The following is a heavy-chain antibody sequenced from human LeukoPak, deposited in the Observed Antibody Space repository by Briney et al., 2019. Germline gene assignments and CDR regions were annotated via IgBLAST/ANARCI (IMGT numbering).Heavy chain of an antibody. CDR1: GGSVSSGSYY. Sequence: SETLSLTCTVSGGSVSSGSYYWSWIRQPAGKGLEWIGRIYTSGSTNYNPSLKSRVTMSVDTSKNQFSLKLSSVTAADTAVYYCARDHRGTIDYWGQGTLVTVSS. CDR2: IYTSGST. V-gene: IGHV4-61*02. D-gene: IGHD3-10*01. J-gene: IGHJ4*02. CDR3: ARDHRGTIDY.